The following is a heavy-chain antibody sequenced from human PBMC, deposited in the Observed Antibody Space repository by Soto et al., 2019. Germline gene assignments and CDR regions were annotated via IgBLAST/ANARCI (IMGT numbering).Heavy chain of an antibody. CDR2: INHSGST. CDR1: GGSFSGYY. Sequence: PSETLSLTCAVYGGSFSGYYWSWIRQPPGKGLEWIGEINHSGSTNYNPSLKSRVTISVDKSKNQFSLKLSSVTAADTAVYYCARYYYYYGMDVWGQGTTVTSP. J-gene: IGHJ6*02. CDR3: ARYYYYYGMDV. V-gene: IGHV4-34*01.